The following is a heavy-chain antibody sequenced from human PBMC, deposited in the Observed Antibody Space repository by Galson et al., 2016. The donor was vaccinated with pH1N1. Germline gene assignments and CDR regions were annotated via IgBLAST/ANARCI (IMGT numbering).Heavy chain of an antibody. CDR3: AKAGDLSRYYFDY. V-gene: IGHV3-9*01. D-gene: IGHD1-1*01. J-gene: IGHJ4*02. Sequence: SLRLSCAASGFTFDDYAMHWVRQAPGKGLEWVSGISWNSGSIGYADSVKGRFTISRDNAKNSLYLQMNSLRAEDTAFYYCAKAGDLSRYYFDYWGQGTLVTVSS. CDR1: GFTFDDYA. CDR2: ISWNSGSI.